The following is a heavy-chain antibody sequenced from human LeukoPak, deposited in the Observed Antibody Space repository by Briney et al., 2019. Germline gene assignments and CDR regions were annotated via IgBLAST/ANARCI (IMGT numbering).Heavy chain of an antibody. J-gene: IGHJ4*02. Sequence: PSETLSLTCTVSGLSITSAYCWGWIRQPPGKGLEWVSAISGSGGRTYYADSVKGRFTISRDNSKNTLYLQMNSLRAEDTAVYYCARNPFKIAAAGTGLGKIGGQGTVVTVSS. V-gene: IGHV3-23*01. CDR2: ISGSGGRT. CDR3: ARNPFKIAAAGTGLGKI. D-gene: IGHD6-13*01. CDR1: GLSITSAYC.